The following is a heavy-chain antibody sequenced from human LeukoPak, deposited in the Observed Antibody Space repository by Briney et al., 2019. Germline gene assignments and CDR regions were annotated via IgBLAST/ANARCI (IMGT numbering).Heavy chain of an antibody. CDR2: IYPDDSDT. V-gene: IGHV5-51*01. CDR3: ERHDRASDFDY. CDR1: GYRFNSSW. Sequence: GESLKISWKGSGYRFNSSWIGWARQMPGKGLEWMGIIYPDDSDTRYSPSFQGQVTISVDKSTTTAYLQWSSLKASDTAMYYCERHDRASDFDYWGQGTLVTVSS. J-gene: IGHJ4*02.